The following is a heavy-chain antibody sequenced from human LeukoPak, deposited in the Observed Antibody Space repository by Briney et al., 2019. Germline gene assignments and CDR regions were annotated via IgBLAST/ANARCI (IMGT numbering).Heavy chain of an antibody. CDR1: GFTFDDYA. CDR2: ISWNSSSI. J-gene: IGHJ3*02. D-gene: IGHD6-13*01. Sequence: HPGGSLRLSCAASGFTFDDYAMHWVRQAPGKGLEWVSGISWNSSSIGYADSVKGRFTISRDNSKNTLCLQMNSLRAEDTAVYYCARELKIGAPGTVGFDIWGQGTMVIVSS. V-gene: IGHV3-9*01. CDR3: ARELKIGAPGTVGFDI.